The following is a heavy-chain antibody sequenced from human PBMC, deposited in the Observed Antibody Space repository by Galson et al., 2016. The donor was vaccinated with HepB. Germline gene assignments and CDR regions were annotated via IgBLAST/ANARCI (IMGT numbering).Heavy chain of an antibody. CDR1: GFTFRTSW. CDR2: INPDGSQT. CDR3: ARDPMRFACDL. V-gene: IGHV3-7*01. J-gene: IGHJ3*01. Sequence: SLRLSCAASGFTFRTSWMNWVRQPPGKGPEWVANINPDGSQTYYVDSVKGRFNISKDNAKNSLYLRMNSLRADDTAVYYCARDPMRFACDLWGQGTMVTVSS.